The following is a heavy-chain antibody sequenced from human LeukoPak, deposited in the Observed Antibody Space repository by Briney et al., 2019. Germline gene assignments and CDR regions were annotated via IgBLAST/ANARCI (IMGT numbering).Heavy chain of an antibody. CDR3: ARVGYDGSGSSPYWFDP. CDR2: IYYSGST. CDR1: GGSISSYY. D-gene: IGHD3-10*01. V-gene: IGHV4-59*01. J-gene: IGHJ5*02. Sequence: PSETLSLTCTVSGGSISSYYWSWIRQPPGKGLEWIGYIYYSGSTNYNPSLKSRVTISVDTSKNQFSLKLSSVTAADTAVYYCARVGYDGSGSSPYWFDPWGQGTLVTVSS.